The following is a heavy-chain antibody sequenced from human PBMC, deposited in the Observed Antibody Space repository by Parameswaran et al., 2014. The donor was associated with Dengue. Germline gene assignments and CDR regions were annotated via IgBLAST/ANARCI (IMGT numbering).Heavy chain of an antibody. CDR2: IYYSGST. Sequence: AGGSLRLSCTVSGGSISSYYWSWIRQPPGKGLEWIGYIYYSGSTNYNPSLKSRVTISVDTSKNQFSLKLSSVIAADTAVYYCARDRVDTARYYYGMDVWGQGTTVTVSS. CDR3: ARDRVDTARYYYGMDV. V-gene: IGHV4-59*01. D-gene: IGHD5-18*01. CDR1: GGSISSYY. J-gene: IGHJ6*02.